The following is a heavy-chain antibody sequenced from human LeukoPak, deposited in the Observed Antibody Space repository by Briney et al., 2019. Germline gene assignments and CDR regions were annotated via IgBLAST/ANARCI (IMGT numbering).Heavy chain of an antibody. D-gene: IGHD2-2*02. V-gene: IGHV1-2*06. Sequence: ASVKVSCKASGYTFTGYYMHWVRQAPGQGLEWMGRINPNSGGTNYAQKSQGRVTMTRDTSISTAYMELSRLRSDDTAVYYCAREYLRSTSCYTCGRFGYWGQGTLVTVSS. J-gene: IGHJ4*02. CDR1: GYTFTGYY. CDR3: AREYLRSTSCYTCGRFGY. CDR2: INPNSGGT.